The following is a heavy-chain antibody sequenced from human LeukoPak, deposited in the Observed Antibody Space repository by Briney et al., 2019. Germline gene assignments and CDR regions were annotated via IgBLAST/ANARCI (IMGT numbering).Heavy chain of an antibody. V-gene: IGHV4-59*01. Sequence: PSETLSLTCTVSGGSISSYYWSWIRQPPGKGLEWIGYMLYSGSTMYNPSLKSRVTISVDTSKNQFSLKLSSVTAADTAVYYCARAPGCRGGKCYSFDYWGQGTLVTVSS. CDR3: ARAPGCRGGKCYSFDY. J-gene: IGHJ4*02. D-gene: IGHD2-21*01. CDR2: MLYSGST. CDR1: GGSISSYY.